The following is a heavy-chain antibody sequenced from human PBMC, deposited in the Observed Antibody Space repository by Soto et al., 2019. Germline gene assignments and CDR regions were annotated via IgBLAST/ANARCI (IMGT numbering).Heavy chain of an antibody. CDR2: IFDSGIT. CDR1: GGSSSSDS. CDR3: ARLWGWYFDY. D-gene: IGHD2-21*01. V-gene: IGHV4-59*01. J-gene: IGHJ4*02. Sequence: SETLSLTCTVSGGSSSSDSWSWIRQSPEKGLQWIGSIFDSGITKYNPSLKSRVTISVDTSKNQFSLKLSSVTAADTAVYYCARLWGWYFDYWGQGTLVTAPQ.